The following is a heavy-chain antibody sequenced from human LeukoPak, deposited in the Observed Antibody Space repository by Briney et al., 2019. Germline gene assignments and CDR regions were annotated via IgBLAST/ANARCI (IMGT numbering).Heavy chain of an antibody. V-gene: IGHV3-23*01. D-gene: IGHD1-14*01. Sequence: PGGSLRLSCAASGFTFSSYAMSWVRQAPGKGLEWVSAISGSGGSTYCAGSVKGRFTISRDNSKNTLYLQMNSLRAEDTAVYYCARGSTGDYLDYWGQGTLVTVSS. CDR2: ISGSGGST. J-gene: IGHJ4*02. CDR1: GFTFSSYA. CDR3: ARGSTGDYLDY.